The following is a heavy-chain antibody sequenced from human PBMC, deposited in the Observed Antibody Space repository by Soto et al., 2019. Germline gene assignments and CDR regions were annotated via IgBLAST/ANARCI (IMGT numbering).Heavy chain of an antibody. V-gene: IGHV3-30*18. J-gene: IGHJ4*02. CDR1: GFTFSSYS. CDR2: ISYDGGTK. CDR3: AKEGTRASFDS. Sequence: VQLVESGGGLVKPGGSLRLSCAASGFTFSSYSMNWVRQAPGKGLEWLSVISYDGGTKYYADSVKGRYTISRDNSKNTVYLQMNNLRAEDTAIYYCAKEGTRASFDSWGQGTLVAVSS.